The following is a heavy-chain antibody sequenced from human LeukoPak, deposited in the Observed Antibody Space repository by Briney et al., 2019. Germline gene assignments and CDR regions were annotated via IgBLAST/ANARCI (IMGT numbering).Heavy chain of an antibody. D-gene: IGHD1-26*01. V-gene: IGHV1-2*06. J-gene: IGHJ4*02. CDR1: EYTFTGYY. Sequence: GASVKVSCKASEYTFTGYYMHWVRQAPGQGLEWMGRINPNSGDTTYAQDLQGRVAMTWATSISTAYMDLTRLRSDDTAVYYCARDNRGSLDYWGQGTQVTVSS. CDR2: INPNSGDT. CDR3: ARDNRGSLDY.